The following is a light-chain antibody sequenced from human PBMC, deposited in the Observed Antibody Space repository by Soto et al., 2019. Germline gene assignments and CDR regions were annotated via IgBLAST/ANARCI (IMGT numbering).Light chain of an antibody. CDR1: ETVRTN. CDR3: QQRHMWPIT. V-gene: IGKV3-15*01. J-gene: IGKJ5*01. CDR2: GAS. Sequence: IVMTQSPVTLSVSPGERVTLSCRASETVRTNLAWFQQKPGQTPRLLIFGASTRATGIPTRFTGSGSETEFTLTIDSLQSEDLAVYYCQQRHMWPITFGQGTRLEIK.